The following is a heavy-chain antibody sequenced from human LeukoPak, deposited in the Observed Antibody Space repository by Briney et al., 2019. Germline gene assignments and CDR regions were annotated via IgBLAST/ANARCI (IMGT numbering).Heavy chain of an antibody. Sequence: PSETLSLTCTVSGGSISSYYWSWIRQPPGKGLEWIGYIYYSGSTNYNPSLKSRVTILVDTSKNQFSLKVSSVTAADTAVYYCARDQVRYKDNYYYYMDVWGKGTTVTISS. V-gene: IGHV4-59*12. CDR3: ARDQVRYKDNYYYYMDV. CDR1: GGSISSYY. J-gene: IGHJ6*03. D-gene: IGHD3-9*01. CDR2: IYYSGST.